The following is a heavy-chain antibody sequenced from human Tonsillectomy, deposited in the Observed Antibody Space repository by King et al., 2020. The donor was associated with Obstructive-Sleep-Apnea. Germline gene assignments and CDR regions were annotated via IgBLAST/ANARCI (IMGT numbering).Heavy chain of an antibody. J-gene: IGHJ4*02. CDR2: INHSGST. CDR3: VSGGGSGSYLAY. D-gene: IGHD6-19*01. Sequence: VQLQQWGAGLLKPSETLSLTCAVYGGSFSGYYWSWIRQPPGKGLEWIGEINHSGSTNCNPSLKSRVTISVDTSKNQYSLKLSSVTAADTAVYYCVSGGGSGSYLAYWVQGTLVTVSS. CDR1: GGSFSGYY. V-gene: IGHV4-34*01.